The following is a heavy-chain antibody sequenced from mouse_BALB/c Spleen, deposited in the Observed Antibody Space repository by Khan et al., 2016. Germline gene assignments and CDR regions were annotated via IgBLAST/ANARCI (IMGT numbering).Heavy chain of an antibody. CDR3: ARDDYDEVYFPMYY. CDR1: GYSITSGYS. CDR2: IHYNGRT. D-gene: IGHD2-4*01. J-gene: IGHJ4*01. V-gene: IGHV3-1*02. Sequence: EVQLPESGPDLVKPSQSLSLTCTVTGYSITSGYSWHWIRQFPGNKLEWMGYIHYNGRTNYNPSLKRRISITRDTSQHQFFLQLNSMTTEDTATYYCARDDYDEVYFPMYYWGQGTSVTVSS.